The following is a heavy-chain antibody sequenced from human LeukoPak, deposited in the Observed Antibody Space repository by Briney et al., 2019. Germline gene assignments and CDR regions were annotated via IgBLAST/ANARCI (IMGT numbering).Heavy chain of an antibody. Sequence: GGSLRLSCTTSGFTFNKYAMHWVRQAPGEGLQWLADITDDGTNSHYADSVKGRFFISRDNSKHTLYLQMNSLRPEDTGLYYCASWNDADRFDYWGQGALVTVSS. CDR1: GFTFNKYA. CDR2: ITDDGTNS. CDR3: ASWNDADRFDY. J-gene: IGHJ4*02. D-gene: IGHD1-1*01. V-gene: IGHV3-30*17.